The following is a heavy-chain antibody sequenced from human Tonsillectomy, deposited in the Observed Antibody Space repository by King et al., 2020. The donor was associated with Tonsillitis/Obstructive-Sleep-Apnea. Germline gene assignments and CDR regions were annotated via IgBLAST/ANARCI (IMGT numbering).Heavy chain of an antibody. J-gene: IGHJ6*03. D-gene: IGHD3-9*01. CDR1: GGSISSSRYY. V-gene: IGHV4-39*01. CDR3: ARHAPDMDNFYYYMDV. CDR2: IYYNGDT. Sequence: QLQESGPGLVKPSETLSLSCIVSGGSISSSRYYWGWIRQPPGKGLEWIGTIYYNGDTYYHPSLKSRVTVSIDTSENQFSLKLTSVTAAETAVYYCARHAPDMDNFYYYMDVWGKGTTVTVSS.